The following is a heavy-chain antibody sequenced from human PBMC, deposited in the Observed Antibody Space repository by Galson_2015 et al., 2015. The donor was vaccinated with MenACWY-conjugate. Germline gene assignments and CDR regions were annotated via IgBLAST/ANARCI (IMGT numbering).Heavy chain of an antibody. J-gene: IGHJ4*02. CDR3: ARGGATGGAFRY. CDR1: GFPFRSFW. Sequence: LRLSCAASGFPFRSFWMSWVRQAPGPGVECVANIKQDGSEKYYVDSVKGRFTISRDNAQNSLYLQINSLRAEDTAVYYCARGGATGGAFRYWVQGSLVTVSS. D-gene: IGHD2-21*01. V-gene: IGHV3-7*03. CDR2: IKQDGSEK.